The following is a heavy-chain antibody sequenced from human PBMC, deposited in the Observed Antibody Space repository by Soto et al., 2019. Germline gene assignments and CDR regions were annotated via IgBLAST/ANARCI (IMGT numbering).Heavy chain of an antibody. Sequence: PGESLRLSCAASGFTLSSYWMHWVRQAPGKGLVWVSRINSDGSSTSYADSVKGRFTISRDNAKNTLYLQMNSLRADDTALYYCAKTTFWGEYYFDYWGHGTLVTVPS. CDR1: GFTLSSYW. J-gene: IGHJ4*01. CDR2: INSDGSST. D-gene: IGHD3-16*01. CDR3: AKTTFWGEYYFDY. V-gene: IGHV3-74*01.